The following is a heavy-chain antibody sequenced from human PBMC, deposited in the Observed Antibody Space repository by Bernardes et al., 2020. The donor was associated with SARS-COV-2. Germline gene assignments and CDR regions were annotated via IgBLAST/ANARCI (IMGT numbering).Heavy chain of an antibody. V-gene: IGHV4-39*01. CDR2: IYSSGSS. CDR1: GASISSTNYY. Sequence: SETLSLTCTVSGASISSTNYYWGWIRQPPGKGLEWIGSIYSSGSSYYNPSLQSRVRVSVGTSKNHFSLRLRFVTAADTAVYYCAGSSCGIDCYIGGLRSWDYGMDVWGPGTTVTVSS. J-gene: IGHJ6*02. D-gene: IGHD2-21*02. CDR3: AGSSCGIDCYIGGLRSWDYGMDV.